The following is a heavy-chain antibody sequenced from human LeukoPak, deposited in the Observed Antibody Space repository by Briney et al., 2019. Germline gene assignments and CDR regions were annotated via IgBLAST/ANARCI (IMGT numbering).Heavy chain of an antibody. Sequence: ASVKVSCKASGYTFTGYYMHWVRQAPGQGLEWMGWINPNSGGTNYAQKFQGRVTMTRDTSISTAYMELSRLRSDDTAVYYCALIAAAGRDYYCYMDVWGKGTTVTVSS. CDR3: ALIAAAGRDYYCYMDV. D-gene: IGHD6-13*01. V-gene: IGHV1-2*02. J-gene: IGHJ6*03. CDR2: INPNSGGT. CDR1: GYTFTGYY.